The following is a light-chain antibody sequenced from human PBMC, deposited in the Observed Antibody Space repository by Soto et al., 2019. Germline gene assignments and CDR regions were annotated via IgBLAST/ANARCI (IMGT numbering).Light chain of an antibody. CDR1: QSVSSNY. V-gene: IGKV3-20*01. J-gene: IGKJ3*01. Sequence: ELVLTQSPGTLSLSPGERATLSCRASQSVSSNYLAWYQQKPGQAPRLLIYGASSRATGIPDRFSGSGSGTDFTLTISGLEPEDFAVYYCQQYGSSPFTCGPGTEVDIK. CDR2: GAS. CDR3: QQYGSSPFT.